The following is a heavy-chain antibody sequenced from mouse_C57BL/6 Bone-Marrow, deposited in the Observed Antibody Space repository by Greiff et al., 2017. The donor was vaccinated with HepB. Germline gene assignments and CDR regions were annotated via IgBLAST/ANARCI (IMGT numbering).Heavy chain of an antibody. V-gene: IGHV1-82*01. CDR1: GYAFSSSW. CDR3: ARQLRSFAY. D-gene: IGHD1-1*01. CDR2: IYPGDGDT. J-gene: IGHJ3*01. Sequence: VKLVASGPELVKPGASVKISCKASGYAFSSSWMNWVKQRPGKGLEWIGRIYPGDGDTNYNGKFKGKATLTADKSSSTAYMQLSSLTSEDSAVYFCARQLRSFAYWGQGTLVTVSA.